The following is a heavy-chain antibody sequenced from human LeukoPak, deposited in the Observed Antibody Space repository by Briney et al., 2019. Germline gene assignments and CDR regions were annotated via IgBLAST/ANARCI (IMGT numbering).Heavy chain of an antibody. CDR1: GYTFTSYD. CDR3: ARGRSYSNYAHRYYYYMDV. CDR2: MNPNSGNT. J-gene: IGHJ6*03. D-gene: IGHD4-11*01. Sequence: ASVKVSYKASGYTFTSYDINWVRQATGQGLEWMGWMNPNSGNTGYAQKFQGRVTITRNTSISTAYMELSSLRSEDTAVYYCARGRSYSNYAHRYYYYMDVWGKRTTVTVSS. V-gene: IGHV1-8*03.